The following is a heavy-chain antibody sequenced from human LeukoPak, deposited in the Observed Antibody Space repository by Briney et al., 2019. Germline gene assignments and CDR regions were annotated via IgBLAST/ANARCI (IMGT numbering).Heavy chain of an antibody. CDR1: GFTFDDYA. CDR3: AKALGIYGSGWYLAY. Sequence: GGSLRLSCAASGFTFDDYAMHWVRHAPGKGLEWVSGISWNSGSIDYADSVKGRFTISRDNAKNSLYLQMNSLRAEDSAVYYCAKALGIYGSGWYLAYWGQGTLVTVSS. V-gene: IGHV3-9*01. CDR2: ISWNSGSI. J-gene: IGHJ4*02. D-gene: IGHD6-13*01.